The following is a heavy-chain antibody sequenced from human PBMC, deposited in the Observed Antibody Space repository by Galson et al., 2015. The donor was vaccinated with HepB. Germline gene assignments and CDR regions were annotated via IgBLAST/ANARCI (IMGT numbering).Heavy chain of an antibody. Sequence: SVKVSCKASGYSFVLYTIHWVRQAPGHSLEWMGWINSDYGNTIYSQKFQDRFTISRATSETTVYMELSGLTSEDTAVYFCARAGGLYGLDVWGQGTTVTVSS. CDR1: GYSFVLYT. V-gene: IGHV1-3*04. J-gene: IGHJ6*02. CDR2: INSDYGNT. CDR3: ARAGGLYGLDV.